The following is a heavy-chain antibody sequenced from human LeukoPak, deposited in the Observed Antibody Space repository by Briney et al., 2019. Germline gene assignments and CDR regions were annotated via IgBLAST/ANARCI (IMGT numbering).Heavy chain of an antibody. CDR3: ARTGGSGSYYNTRMDV. V-gene: IGHV3-20*04. CDR2: INWNGATT. Sequence: GRSLRLSCAASGFTFDDHGMNWVRQPPGKGLEWDSGINWNGATTDYADSVKGRFTISRDNAKNSLYLQMNSLRAEDTALYYCARTGGSGSYYNTRMDVWGQGTTVTVSS. J-gene: IGHJ6*02. CDR1: GFTFDDHG. D-gene: IGHD3-10*01.